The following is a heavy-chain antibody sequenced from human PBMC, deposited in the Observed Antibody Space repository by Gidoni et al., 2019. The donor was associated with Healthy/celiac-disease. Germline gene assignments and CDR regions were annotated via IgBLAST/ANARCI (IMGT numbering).Heavy chain of an antibody. V-gene: IGHV5-10-1*03. Sequence: EVQLVQSGAEVKKPGESLRISCKGSGYSFISYWITWVRQMPGKGLAWMGRIDPSDSYSNYSPSFRGHVTMSSDKSISTAYLQWSSLEASDTAMYYCARLGYYYDSSGPLDAFDIWGQGTMVTVSS. J-gene: IGHJ3*02. CDR3: ARLGYYYDSSGPLDAFDI. D-gene: IGHD3-22*01. CDR1: GYSFISYW. CDR2: IDPSDSYS.